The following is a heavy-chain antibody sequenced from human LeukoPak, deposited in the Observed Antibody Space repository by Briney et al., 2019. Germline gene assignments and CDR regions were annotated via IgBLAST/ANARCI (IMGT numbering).Heavy chain of an antibody. Sequence: GGSLRLSCAASGFTFSSYGRHWVRQAPGKGLEWVAFIRYDGSNKYYADSVKGRFTISRDNSKNTLYLQMNSVSAEDTAVYYCAKEALRYFDWYKQIATRRGEYCQHWVQGTLVTVSS. D-gene: IGHD3-9*01. V-gene: IGHV3-30*02. J-gene: IGHJ1*01. CDR3: AKEALRYFDWYKQIATRRGEYCQH. CDR2: IRYDGSNK. CDR1: GFTFSSYG.